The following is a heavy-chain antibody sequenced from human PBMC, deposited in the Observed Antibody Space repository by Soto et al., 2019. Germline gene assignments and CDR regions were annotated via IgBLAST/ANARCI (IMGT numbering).Heavy chain of an antibody. CDR2: ISSTTNYI. V-gene: IGHV3-21*06. J-gene: IGHJ4*02. CDR3: ARESEDLTSNFDY. Sequence: TGGSLRLSCAASGFTFTRYSMNWVRQAPGKGLEWVSSISSTTNYIYYGDSMKGRFTISRDNAKNSLYLEMNSLRAEDTAVYYCARESEDLTSNFDYWGQGTLVTVSS. CDR1: GFTFTRYS.